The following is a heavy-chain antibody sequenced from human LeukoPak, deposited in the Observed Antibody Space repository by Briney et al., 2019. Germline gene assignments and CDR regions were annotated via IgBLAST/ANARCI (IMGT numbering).Heavy chain of an antibody. CDR3: VREILRFDL. Sequence: SVKVSCKGSGYRFNSHGMNWVRQAPGQGLEWMGWIKTESGNPNYAHGFTGRFLFSLYPNVSTAYLQISNLMPRAKAKYFCVREILRFDLWGQGTMVTVSS. CDR1: GYRFNSHG. CDR2: IKTESGNP. V-gene: IGHV7-4-1*02. J-gene: IGHJ3*01.